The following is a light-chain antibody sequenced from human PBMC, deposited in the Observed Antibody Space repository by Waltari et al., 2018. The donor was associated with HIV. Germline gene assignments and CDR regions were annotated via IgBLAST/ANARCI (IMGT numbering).Light chain of an antibody. CDR2: EVT. CDR1: SSDVWGFKY. Sequence: APAQPSPAFGAPGPAGTIPCPGTSSDVWGFKYVSWYQQHPGKAPKPIIYEVTKRPSGVPDRFSGSKSGNTASLTVSGLQAEDEAIYHCNSYAGNKDLGVFGGGTKLTVL. CDR3: NSYAGNKDLGV. V-gene: IGLV2-8*01. J-gene: IGLJ3*02.